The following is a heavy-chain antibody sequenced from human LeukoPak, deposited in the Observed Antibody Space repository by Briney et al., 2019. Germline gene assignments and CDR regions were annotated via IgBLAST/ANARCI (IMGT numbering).Heavy chain of an antibody. CDR1: GYTLTELS. J-gene: IGHJ3*02. CDR3: ATGLGIAVAGSGIDAFDI. CDR2: FDPEDGET. D-gene: IGHD6-19*01. V-gene: IGHV1-24*01. Sequence: ASVKVSYKVSGYTLTELSMHWVRQAPGKGLEWMGGFDPEDGETIYAQKFQGRVTMTEDTSTDTAYMELSSLRSEDTAVYYCATGLGIAVAGSGIDAFDIWGQGTMVTVSS.